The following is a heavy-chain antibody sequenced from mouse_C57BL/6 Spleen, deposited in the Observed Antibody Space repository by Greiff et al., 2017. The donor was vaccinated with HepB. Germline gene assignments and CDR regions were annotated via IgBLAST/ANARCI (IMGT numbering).Heavy chain of an antibody. CDR2: IWRGGST. V-gene: IGHV2-5*01. D-gene: IGHD1-1*01. J-gene: IGHJ4*01. Sequence: QVQLKESGPGLVQPSQSLSITCTVSGFSLTSYGVHWVRQSPGKGLEWLGVIWRGGSTDYNAAFMSSLSIPKDNTKSQVFFKMNSLQADDTAIYYCAKRPYGSSYGYAMDYWGQGTSVTVSS. CDR1: GFSLTSYG. CDR3: AKRPYGSSYGYAMDY.